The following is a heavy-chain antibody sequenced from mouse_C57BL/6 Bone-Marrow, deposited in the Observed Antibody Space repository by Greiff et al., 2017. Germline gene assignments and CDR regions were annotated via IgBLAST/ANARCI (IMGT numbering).Heavy chain of an antibody. CDR2: IDPETGGT. CDR1: GYTFTDYE. CDR3: TRRRGLLWLYGYYFDY. Sequence: VQLQQSGAELVRPGASVTLSCKASGYTFTDYEMHWVKQTPVHGLEWIGAIDPETGGTAYNQKFKGKAILTADKSSSTAYMELRSLTSEDSAVYYCTRRRGLLWLYGYYFDYWGQGTTLTVSS. D-gene: IGHD2-9*01. V-gene: IGHV1-15*01. J-gene: IGHJ2*01.